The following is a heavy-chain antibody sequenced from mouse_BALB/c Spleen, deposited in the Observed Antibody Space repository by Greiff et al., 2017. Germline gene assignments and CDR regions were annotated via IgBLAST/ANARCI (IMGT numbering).Heavy chain of an antibody. J-gene: IGHJ2*01. CDR2: IYPGSGNT. Sequence: VQLQQSGAELVRPGTSVKISCKASGYAFTNYWLGWVKQRPGHGLEWIGDIYPGSGNTYYNEKFKGKATLTADKSSSTAYMQLSSLTSEDSAVYFCARSGYRYDADDWGQGTTLTVSS. CDR1: GYAFTNYW. D-gene: IGHD2-14*01. V-gene: IGHV1-63*01. CDR3: ARSGYRYDADD.